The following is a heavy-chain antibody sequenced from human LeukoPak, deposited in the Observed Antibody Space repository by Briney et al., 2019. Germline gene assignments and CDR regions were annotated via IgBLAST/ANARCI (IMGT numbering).Heavy chain of an antibody. J-gene: IGHJ5*02. D-gene: IGHD2-2*01. V-gene: IGHV3-21*01. CDR3: ARDLPLRPAAISYWVDP. CDR2: ITSSSSYI. Sequence: GGSLRLSCAASGFTFSSYSMNWVRQAPGKGLEWVSSITSSSSYIYYADSVKGRFTISRDNSKNTLYLQMNSLRAEDTAVYYCARDLPLRPAAISYWVDPCRHGTRITVS. CDR1: GFTFSSYS.